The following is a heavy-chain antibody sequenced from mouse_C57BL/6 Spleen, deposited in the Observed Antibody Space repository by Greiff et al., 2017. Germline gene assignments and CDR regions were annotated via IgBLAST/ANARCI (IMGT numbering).Heavy chain of an antibody. V-gene: IGHV1-52*01. CDR2: IDPSDSET. Sequence: QVQLQQPGAELVRPGSSVKLSCKASGYTFTSYWMHWVKQRPIQGLEWIGNIDPSDSETHYNQKFKDKATLTVDKSSSTAYMQLSRLTSEDSAVYYCASYSNYGSWFAYWGQGTLVTVSA. CDR1: GYTFTSYW. D-gene: IGHD2-5*01. J-gene: IGHJ3*01. CDR3: ASYSNYGSWFAY.